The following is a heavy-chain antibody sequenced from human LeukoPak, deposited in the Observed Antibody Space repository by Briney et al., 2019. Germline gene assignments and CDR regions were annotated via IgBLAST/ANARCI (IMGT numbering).Heavy chain of an antibody. CDR2: ISAYNGNT. Sequence: ASVKVSCKASGYTFTSYGISWVRQAPGQGLEWMGWISAYNGNTNYAQKFQGRVTMTTDTSTSTAYMELRSLRYDDTAVYYCARDLVSYDFWSGAYFDYWGQGTLVTVSS. CDR3: ARDLVSYDFWSGAYFDY. V-gene: IGHV1-18*01. D-gene: IGHD3-3*01. J-gene: IGHJ4*02. CDR1: GYTFTSYG.